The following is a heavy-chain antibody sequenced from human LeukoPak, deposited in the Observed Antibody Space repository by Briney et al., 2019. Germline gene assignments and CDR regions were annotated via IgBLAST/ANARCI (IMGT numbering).Heavy chain of an antibody. D-gene: IGHD3-9*01. CDR3: AREYYDILTGYYRDAFDI. V-gene: IGHV4-59*01. CDR1: GGSISSYY. Sequence: VKPSETLSLTCTVSGGSISSYYWSWIRQPPGKGLEWIGYIYYSGSTNYNPSLKSRVTISVDTSKNQFSLKLSSVTAADTAVYYCAREYYDILTGYYRDAFDIWGQGTMVTVSS. CDR2: IYYSGST. J-gene: IGHJ3*02.